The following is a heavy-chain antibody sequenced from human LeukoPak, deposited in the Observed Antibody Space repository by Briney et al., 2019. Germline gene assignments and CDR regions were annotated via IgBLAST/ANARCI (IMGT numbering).Heavy chain of an antibody. D-gene: IGHD6-13*01. CDR2: ISGSGGST. Sequence: GGSLRLSCATSGFTFSSYAMSWVRQAPGKGLEWVSAISGSGGSTYYADSVKGRFTISRDNSKNTLYLQMNSLRAEDTAVYYSAKDRRSNSSFDYWGQGTLVTVSS. V-gene: IGHV3-23*01. CDR3: AKDRRSNSSFDY. CDR1: GFTFSSYA. J-gene: IGHJ4*02.